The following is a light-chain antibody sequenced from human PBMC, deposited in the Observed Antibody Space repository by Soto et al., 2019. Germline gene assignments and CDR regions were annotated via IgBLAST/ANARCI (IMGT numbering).Light chain of an antibody. CDR2: DNN. CDR1: YPNIGSNT. J-gene: IGLJ3*02. Sequence: VLTQPPSASGTPGQRVTISCSGGYPNIGSNTVNWYHQLPGTAPKLLIYDNNQRPSGVPDRFSGSTSGTSASLAISGLLSEDEADYYCATWDDSLNGVVFGGGTKLTVL. CDR3: ATWDDSLNGVV. V-gene: IGLV1-44*01.